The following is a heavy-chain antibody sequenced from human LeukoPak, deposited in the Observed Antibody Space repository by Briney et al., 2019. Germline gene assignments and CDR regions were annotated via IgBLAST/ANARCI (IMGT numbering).Heavy chain of an antibody. Sequence: PSETLSLTCTVSGGSISSYYWSWIRQPPGKGLEWIGRIYTSGSTIYNPPPKSRVTMSVDTSKNQFSLKLSSVTAADTAVYYCARGRYESTRLSAYYYYYMDVWGKGTTVTVSS. CDR1: GGSISSYY. V-gene: IGHV4-4*07. CDR3: ARGRYESTRLSAYYYYYMDV. CDR2: IYTSGST. J-gene: IGHJ6*03. D-gene: IGHD1-14*01.